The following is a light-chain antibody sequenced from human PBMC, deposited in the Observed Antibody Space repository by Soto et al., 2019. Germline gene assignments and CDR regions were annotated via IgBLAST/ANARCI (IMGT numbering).Light chain of an antibody. CDR3: SSYTSSSTLV. CDR1: SSDVGDYNY. Sequence: SVLTQPASVSGSPGQSITISGTGPSSDVGDYNYVSWYQQHPGKAPKLMIYDVSNRPSGVSNRFSGSKSGNTASLTVSGLQAEDEADYYCSSYTSSSTLVFGGGTKVTVL. CDR2: DVS. V-gene: IGLV2-14*01. J-gene: IGLJ2*01.